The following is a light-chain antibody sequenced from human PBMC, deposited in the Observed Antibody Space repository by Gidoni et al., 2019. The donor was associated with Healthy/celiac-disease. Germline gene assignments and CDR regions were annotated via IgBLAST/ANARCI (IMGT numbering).Light chain of an antibody. J-gene: IGKJ2*01. V-gene: IGKV3-15*01. CDR2: GAS. CDR3: QQFHNWPRT. Sequence: PATLSWSPGERATLSCRASQSISSNLAWYQQKPGQAPRLLIYGASTRATGIPARFSGSGSGTEFTLTISSLQSEDFAVYYCQQFHNWPRTFGQGTKLEIK. CDR1: QSISSN.